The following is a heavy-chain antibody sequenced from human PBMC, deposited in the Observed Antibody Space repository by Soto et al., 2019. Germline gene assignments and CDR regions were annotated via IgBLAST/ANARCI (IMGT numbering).Heavy chain of an antibody. V-gene: IGHV4-34*01. D-gene: IGHD2-2*01. CDR3: ARGGGAWCISTSCYSSWFDP. Sequence: SETLSLTCAVYGVSFSDYSWTWIRQSPGKGLEWIGEINHSGASYYNPSLKSRVSISVDKSKNQFSLKLSSVTAADTAVYYCARGGGAWCISTSCYSSWFDPWGQGTLVTVSS. CDR1: GVSFSDYS. J-gene: IGHJ5*02. CDR2: INHSGAS.